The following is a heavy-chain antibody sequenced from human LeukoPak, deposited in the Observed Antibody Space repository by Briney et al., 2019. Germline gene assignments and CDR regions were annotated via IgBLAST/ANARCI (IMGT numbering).Heavy chain of an antibody. CDR3: ARDGGRDGYTEAAFDI. CDR2: IYTSGST. J-gene: IGHJ3*02. D-gene: IGHD5-24*01. Sequence: SETLSLTCTVSGGSISSGSYYWSWIRQPAEKGLEWIGRIYTSGSTNYNPSLKSRVTISVDTSKNQFSLKLSSVTAADTAVYYCARDGGRDGYTEAAFDIWGQGTMVTVSS. V-gene: IGHV4-61*02. CDR1: GGSISSGSYY.